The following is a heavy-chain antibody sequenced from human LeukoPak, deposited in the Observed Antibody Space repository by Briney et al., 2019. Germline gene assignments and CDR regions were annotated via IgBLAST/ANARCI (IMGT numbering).Heavy chain of an antibody. V-gene: IGHV1-69*04. CDR3: ASLHLPAAADPEGY. J-gene: IGHJ4*02. CDR1: GGTFISYA. CDR2: IIPILGIA. Sequence: ASVKVSCKASGGTFISYAISWVRQAPGQGLEWMGRIIPILGIANYAQKFQGRVTITADKSTSTAYMELSSLRSEDTAVYYCASLHLPAAADPEGYWGQGTLVTVSS. D-gene: IGHD6-13*01.